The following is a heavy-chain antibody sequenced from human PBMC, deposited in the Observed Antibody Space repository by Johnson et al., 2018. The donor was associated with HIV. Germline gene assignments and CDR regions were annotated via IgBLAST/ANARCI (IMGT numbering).Heavy chain of an antibody. CDR2: IKSKTDGGTT. Sequence: VQLVESGGGLVQPGGSLRLSCAASGFTVSSNYMSWVRQAPGKGLEWVGRIKSKTDGGTTDYAAPVKGRFTISRDDSNNTLYLQMNSLKTEDTAVYYCATDLFSLILEDDAFDTWGQGTMVTVSS. CDR1: GFTVSSNY. CDR3: ATDLFSLILEDDAFDT. J-gene: IGHJ3*02. V-gene: IGHV3-15*01.